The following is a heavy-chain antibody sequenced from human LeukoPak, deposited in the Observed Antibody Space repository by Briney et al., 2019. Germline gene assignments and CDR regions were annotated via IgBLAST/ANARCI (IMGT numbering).Heavy chain of an antibody. V-gene: IGHV1-69*06. D-gene: IGHD5-24*01. Sequence: ASVKVSCKASGGTFSSYAISWVRQAPGQGLEWMGGIIPIFGTANYAQKFQGRVTITADKSTSTAYMELSSLRSEDTAIYYCARIRDGYNDAYDLWGQGTVVTVPS. CDR3: ARIRDGYNDAYDL. CDR1: GGTFSSYA. J-gene: IGHJ3*01. CDR2: IIPIFGTA.